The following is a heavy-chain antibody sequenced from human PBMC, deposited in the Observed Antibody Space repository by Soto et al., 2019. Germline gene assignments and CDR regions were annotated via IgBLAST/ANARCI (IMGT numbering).Heavy chain of an antibody. CDR3: ARGSSSRSFYYYYYYMDV. V-gene: IGHV1-8*01. D-gene: IGHD6-13*01. CDR1: GYTFTSYD. Sequence: QVQLVQSGAEVKKPGASVKVSCKASGYTFTSYDINWVRQATGQGLEWMVWMHPNIGNTGYAQKLQRRVNTPRNTYITTAYMELSTLRSEDTAVYYCARGSSSRSFYYYYYYMDVWGKGTTVTVSS. J-gene: IGHJ6*03. CDR2: MHPNIGNT.